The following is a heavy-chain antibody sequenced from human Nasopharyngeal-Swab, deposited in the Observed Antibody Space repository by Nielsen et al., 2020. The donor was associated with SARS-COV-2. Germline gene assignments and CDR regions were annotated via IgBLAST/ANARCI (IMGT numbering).Heavy chain of an antibody. J-gene: IGHJ4*02. V-gene: IGHV3-23*03. CDR1: GFTFSSYA. CDR2: IYSGGSST. D-gene: IGHD5-18*01. Sequence: GGSLRLSCAASGFTFSSYAMSWVRQAPGKGLEWVSVIYSGGSSTYYADSVKGRFTISRDNSKNTLYLQMNSLRAEDTAVYYCAKEYGYSYGYLDYWGQGTLVTASS. CDR3: AKEYGYSYGYLDY.